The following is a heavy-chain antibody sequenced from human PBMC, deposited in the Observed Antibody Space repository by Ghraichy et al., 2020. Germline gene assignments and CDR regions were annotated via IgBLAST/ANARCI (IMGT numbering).Heavy chain of an antibody. CDR3: ARSPGREDVFDY. CDR1: GFTFSSYS. J-gene: IGHJ4*02. D-gene: IGHD1-26*01. Sequence: GGSLRLSCAASGFTFSSYSMNWVRQAPGKGLEWVSSISSSSSYIYYADSVKGRFTISRDNAKNSLYLQMNSLRAEDTAVYYCARSPGREDVFDYWGQGTLVTVSS. CDR2: ISSSSSYI. V-gene: IGHV3-21*01.